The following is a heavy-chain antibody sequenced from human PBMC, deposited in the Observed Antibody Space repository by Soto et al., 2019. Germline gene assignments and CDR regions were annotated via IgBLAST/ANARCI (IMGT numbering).Heavy chain of an antibody. D-gene: IGHD3-22*01. V-gene: IGHV1-69*12. CDR2: IIPVFGIP. J-gene: IGHJ6*02. CDR3: ARGDATKIVVTTYYAMDI. Sequence: QVQLVQSGAEVKKPGSSVKVSCKASGGSLSNYGISWVRQAPGQGLEWMGAIIPVFGIPNYAQKFQDRVTITADESTTTVYMEVRSLTSEETAVYYCARGDATKIVVTTYYAMDIWGQGTTVTVSS. CDR1: GGSLSNYG.